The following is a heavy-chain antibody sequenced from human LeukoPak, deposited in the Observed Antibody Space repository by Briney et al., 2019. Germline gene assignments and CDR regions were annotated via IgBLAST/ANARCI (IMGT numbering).Heavy chain of an antibody. CDR1: GGSIISPY. CDR3: ARAKQPDVGTLWCDP. CDR2: IFYTGIT. D-gene: IGHD6-13*01. V-gene: IGHV4-59*08. J-gene: IGHJ5*02. Sequence: SETLSLTCTVSGGSIISPYWSWIRQPPGKGLEWIGYIFYTGITSYNPSLKSRVTMSVDTSKNQFSLKLSSVTAADTAVYYCARAKQPDVGTLWCDPWGRGTLVVVSS.